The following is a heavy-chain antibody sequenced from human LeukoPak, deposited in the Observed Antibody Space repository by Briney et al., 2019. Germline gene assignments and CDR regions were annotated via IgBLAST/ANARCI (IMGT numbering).Heavy chain of an antibody. J-gene: IGHJ4*02. CDR1: GFTFSSYA. Sequence: GGSLRLSCAASGFTFSSYAMSWVRQAPGKGLEWVSAISGSGGSTYYADSVKGRFTISRDNSKNTLYLQMNSLRAEDTAVYYCANDFNSGCSSTSCYGVLGYFDYWGQGTLVTVSS. CDR2: ISGSGGST. V-gene: IGHV3-23*01. D-gene: IGHD2-2*01. CDR3: ANDFNSGCSSTSCYGVLGYFDY.